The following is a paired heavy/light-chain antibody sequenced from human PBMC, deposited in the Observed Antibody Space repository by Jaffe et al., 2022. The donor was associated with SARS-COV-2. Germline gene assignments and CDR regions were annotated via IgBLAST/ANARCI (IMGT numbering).Light chain of an antibody. CDR2: QAS. Sequence: DVQMTQSPSTLSASVGDRVTITCRASQSISNWLAWYQQKPGRAPKLLIYQASNLDGGVPSRFSGSGSETDFTLTISSLQPDDFATYYCQQYNSWSQFSFGPGTKVEIK. J-gene: IGKJ3*01. V-gene: IGKV1-5*03. CDR1: QSISNW. CDR3: QQYNSWSQFS.
Heavy chain of an antibody. Sequence: DVQLVESGGGLVQPGGSLRLSCAASGFTFSNYWMSWVRQAPGKGLEWVANINQDGSEKYYLDSARGRFTISRDNAKNSLHLQMNSLRVEDTAVYYCATYGGRLPAVDWWGQGTLVTVSS. V-gene: IGHV3-7*03. J-gene: IGHJ4*02. CDR2: INQDGSEK. D-gene: IGHD3-9*01. CDR3: ATYGGRLPAVDW. CDR1: GFTFSNYW.